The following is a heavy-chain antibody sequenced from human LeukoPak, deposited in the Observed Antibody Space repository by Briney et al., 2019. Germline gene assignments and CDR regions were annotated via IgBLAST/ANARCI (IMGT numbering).Heavy chain of an antibody. J-gene: IGHJ4*02. Sequence: GASVKVSCTASGYTFTSYYMHWVRQAPGQGLEWMGIINPSGGSTSYAQKFQGRVTMTRDTSTSTVYMELSSLRSEDTAVYYCARVPLLNCGGDCYDGDYWGQGTLVTVSS. CDR1: GYTFTSYY. D-gene: IGHD2-21*02. CDR3: ARVPLLNCGGDCYDGDY. CDR2: INPSGGST. V-gene: IGHV1-46*01.